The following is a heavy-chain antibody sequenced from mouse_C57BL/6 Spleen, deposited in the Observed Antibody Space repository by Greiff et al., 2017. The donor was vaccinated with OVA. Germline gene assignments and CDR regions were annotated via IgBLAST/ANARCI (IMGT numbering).Heavy chain of an antibody. CDR2: ISSGGDYI. J-gene: IGHJ4*01. D-gene: IGHD2-3*01. Sequence: VESGEGLVKPGGSLKLSCAASGFTFSSYAMSWVRQTPEKRLEWVAYISSGGDYIYYADTVKGRFTISRDNARNTLYLQMSSLKSEDTAMYYCTRMVTPYYYAMDYWGQGTSVTVSS. V-gene: IGHV5-9-1*02. CDR1: GFTFSSYA. CDR3: TRMVTPYYYAMDY.